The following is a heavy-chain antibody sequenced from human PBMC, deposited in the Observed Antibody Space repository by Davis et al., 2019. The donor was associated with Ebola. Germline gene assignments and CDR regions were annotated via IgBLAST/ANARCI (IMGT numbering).Heavy chain of an antibody. J-gene: IGHJ4*02. CDR1: GFTFTRDW. Sequence: GASLKISCAASGFTFTRDWMTWVRQAPGKGLEWVANIRQDGGETYYADSVKGRFAISRDNAKNSLYLQMNSLRAEDTAIYYCARDAVPAAQDYWGQGTLVTVSS. CDR2: IRQDGGET. CDR3: ARDAVPAAQDY. D-gene: IGHD2-2*01. V-gene: IGHV3-7*03.